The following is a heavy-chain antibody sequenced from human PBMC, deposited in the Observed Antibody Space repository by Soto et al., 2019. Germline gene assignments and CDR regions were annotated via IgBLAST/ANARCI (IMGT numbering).Heavy chain of an antibody. J-gene: IGHJ5*02. D-gene: IGHD2-15*01. CDR3: ARAIAVVAATQDRGHNWFDP. V-gene: IGHV4-34*01. CDR1: GGSFSGYY. CDR2: INHSGST. Sequence: SETLSLTCAVYGGSFSGYYWSWIRQPPGKGLEWIGEINHSGSTNYNPSLESRVTISVDTSKNQFSLKLSSVTAADTAVYYCARAIAVVAATQDRGHNWFDPWGQGTLVTVSS.